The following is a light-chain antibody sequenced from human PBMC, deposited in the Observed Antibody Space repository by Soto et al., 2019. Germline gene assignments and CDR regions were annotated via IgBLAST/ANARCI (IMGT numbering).Light chain of an antibody. Sequence: DIVMTQSPDSLAVSLGERATINCKSSQSVLYSSNNKNYLGWYQQKPGQTPKLLIYWASTRDSGVPDRFSGSGSGTNFTLTISSLQAEDVAVYYCQQYYIPPYTFGQGNRLEIK. V-gene: IGKV4-1*01. CDR2: WAS. CDR3: QQYYIPPYT. J-gene: IGKJ2*01. CDR1: QSVLYSSNNKNY.